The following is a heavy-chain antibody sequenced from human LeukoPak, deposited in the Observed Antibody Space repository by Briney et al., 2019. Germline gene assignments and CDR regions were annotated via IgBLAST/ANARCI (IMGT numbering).Heavy chain of an antibody. D-gene: IGHD2-15*01. CDR2: IYNSGST. J-gene: IGHJ5*02. CDR3: ARAASRIGGRFDP. Sequence: SQTLSLTCTVSGGSISSGGYYWSWIRQHPGKGLEWIGYIYNSGSTYYNPSLKSRVTISVDTSKNQFSLKLTSVTVADTAVYYCARAASRIGGRFDPWGQGTLFSVSS. CDR1: GGSISSGGYY. V-gene: IGHV4-31*03.